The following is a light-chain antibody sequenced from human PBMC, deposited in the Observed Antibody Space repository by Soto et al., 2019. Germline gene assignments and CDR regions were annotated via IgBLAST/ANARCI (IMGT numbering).Light chain of an antibody. CDR3: AAWDDSLSGVL. CDR1: SSNIGSNY. J-gene: IGLJ2*01. CDR2: RNN. V-gene: IGLV1-47*01. Sequence: QSVLTQPPSASGAPVQRVTISCSGSSSNIGSNYVYWYQQLPGTAPKLLIYRNNQRRSGVPDRFSGSKSGTSVSLAISGLRSEDEANYYCAAWDDSLSGVLFGGGTKLTVL.